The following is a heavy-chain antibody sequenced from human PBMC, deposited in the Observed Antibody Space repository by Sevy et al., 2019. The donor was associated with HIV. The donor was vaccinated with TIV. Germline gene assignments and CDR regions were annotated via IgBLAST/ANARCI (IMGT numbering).Heavy chain of an antibody. D-gene: IGHD2-8*02. Sequence: GGSLRLSCAASGFPFSSYAMSWVRQAPGNGLEWVSTLIGGGSRTYYADSVTGRFIISRDNSRNTLYLQMNSLRAEDTAIYYCAKRRVQSGLSGGGANYGMDVCGRRTSVTVSS. CDR2: LIGGGSRT. J-gene: IGHJ6*02. CDR3: AKRRVQSGLSGGGANYGMDV. V-gene: IGHV3-23*01. CDR1: GFPFSSYA.